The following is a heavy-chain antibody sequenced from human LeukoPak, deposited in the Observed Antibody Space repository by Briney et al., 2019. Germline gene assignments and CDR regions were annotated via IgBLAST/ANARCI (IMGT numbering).Heavy chain of an antibody. CDR1: GGSISIYY. CDR2: IYNSGSST. J-gene: IGHJ4*02. CDR3: VRDRELTY. Sequence: SETLSLTCTVSGGSISIYYWNWIRQPPGKRLEWIEYIYNSGSSTIYNPSLKSRVTISVDTSKNQFSLRLSSVTAADTAVYFCVRDRELTYWGQGTLVTVSS. D-gene: IGHD3-10*01. V-gene: IGHV4-59*01.